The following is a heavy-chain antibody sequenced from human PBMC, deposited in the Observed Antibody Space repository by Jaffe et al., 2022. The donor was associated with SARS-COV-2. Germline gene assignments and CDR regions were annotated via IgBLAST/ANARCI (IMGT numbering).Heavy chain of an antibody. J-gene: IGHJ4*02. Sequence: QVQLVQSGAEVKKPGASVKVSCKASGYTFTSYDINWVRQATGQGLEWMGWMNPNSGNTGYAQKFQGRVTMTRNTSISTAYMELSSLRSEDTAVYYCARGYYDFWSGYYREGRAYYFDYWGQGTLVTVSS. CDR1: GYTFTSYD. V-gene: IGHV1-8*01. CDR3: ARGYYDFWSGYYREGRAYYFDY. D-gene: IGHD3-3*01. CDR2: MNPNSGNT.